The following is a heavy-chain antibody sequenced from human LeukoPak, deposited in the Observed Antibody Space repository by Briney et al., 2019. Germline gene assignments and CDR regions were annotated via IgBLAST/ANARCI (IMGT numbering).Heavy chain of an antibody. CDR3: ARVGAIAARRGGWFDP. CDR1: GGSFSGYY. V-gene: IGHV4-34*01. D-gene: IGHD6-6*01. J-gene: IGHJ5*02. Sequence: SETLSLTCAVYGGSFSGYYWSWIRQPPGKGLEWIGETNHSGSTNYNPSLKSRVTISVDTSKNQFSLKLSSVTAADTAVYYCARVGAIAARRGGWFDPWGQGTLVTVSS. CDR2: TNHSGST.